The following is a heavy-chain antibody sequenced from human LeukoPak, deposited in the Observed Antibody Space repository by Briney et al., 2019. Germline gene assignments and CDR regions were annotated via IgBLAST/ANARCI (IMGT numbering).Heavy chain of an antibody. CDR2: TNEHETEK. D-gene: IGHD3-16*01. Sequence: GGSLRLSCEVSGFSFSTYWMSWVRQAPGKGLEWVGQTNEHETEKYYGDAVRGRFTIYRDNAKNSLYLQMNSLRPEDTAVYYCARDSRGTTFDYWGRGTLVTVSS. V-gene: IGHV3-7*01. J-gene: IGHJ4*02. CDR1: GFSFSTYW. CDR3: ARDSRGTTFDY.